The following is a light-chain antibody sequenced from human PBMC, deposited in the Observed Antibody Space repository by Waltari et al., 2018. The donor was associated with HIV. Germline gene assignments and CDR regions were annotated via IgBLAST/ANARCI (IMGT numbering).Light chain of an antibody. Sequence: EIVLTQSPDALSLSPGERVTLSCTASQSVDSNYLALYQQKPVQAPRLLIYHASSRASGVPDMFRGSWSGTDFTLTLSRVEPEDFATYYCQQYCSSLTFGGGTRVEIK. J-gene: IGKJ4*01. CDR3: QQYCSSLT. V-gene: IGKV3-20*01. CDR2: HAS. CDR1: QSVDSNY.